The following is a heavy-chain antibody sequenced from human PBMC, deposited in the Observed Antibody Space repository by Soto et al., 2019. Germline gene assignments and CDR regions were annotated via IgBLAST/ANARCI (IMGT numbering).Heavy chain of an antibody. J-gene: IGHJ4*02. CDR1: GFTFSSYG. V-gene: IGHV3-33*01. CDR3: ARGSGFGGNSELVY. CDR2: IWYDGSNK. Sequence: QVQLVESGGGVVQPGRSLRLSCAASGFTFSSYGMHWVRQAPGKGLEWVAVIWYDGSNKYYADSVKGRFTISRDNSKNPLYLQMNSLRAEDTAVYYCARGSGFGGNSELVYWGQGTLVTVSS. D-gene: IGHD2-21*02.